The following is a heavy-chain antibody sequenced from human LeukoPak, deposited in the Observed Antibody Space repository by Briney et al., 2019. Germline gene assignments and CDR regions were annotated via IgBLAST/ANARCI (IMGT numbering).Heavy chain of an antibody. D-gene: IGHD3-22*01. J-gene: IGHJ3*01. V-gene: IGHV3-15*01. CDR1: GFTFSNAW. Sequence: GGSLRLSCAAAGFTFSNAWMSWVRQAPGKGVEWVGRIKSKTDGGTTDYAAPVKGRFTISRDEAKNELYLQMNSQKTEEKAVYYCTTYYYDSSGYTVSSRWGQGTMVTVSS. CDR3: TTYYYDSSGYTVSSR. CDR2: IKSKTDGGTT.